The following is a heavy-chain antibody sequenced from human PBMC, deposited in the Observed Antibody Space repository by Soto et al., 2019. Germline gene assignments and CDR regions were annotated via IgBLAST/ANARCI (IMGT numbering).Heavy chain of an antibody. D-gene: IGHD3-16*01. J-gene: IGHJ6*02. CDR2: INHSGST. CDR3: ARKVTFGGVNPGTGDDYYYYYGMDV. V-gene: IGHV4-34*01. CDR1: GGSFSGYY. Sequence: SETLSLTCAVYGGSFSGYYWSWIRQPPGKGLEWIGEINHSGSTNYNPSLKSRVTISVDTSKNQFSLKLSSVTAADTAVYYCARKVTFGGVNPGTGDDYYYYYGMDVWGQGTTVTVSS.